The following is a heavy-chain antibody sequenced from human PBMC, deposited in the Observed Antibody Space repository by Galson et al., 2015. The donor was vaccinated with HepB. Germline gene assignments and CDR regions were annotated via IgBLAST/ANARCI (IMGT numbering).Heavy chain of an antibody. V-gene: IGHV3-48*03. J-gene: IGHJ4*02. CDR3: ARVRDYVWGNYRVYYFDY. Sequence: SLRLSCAASGFTLSNYEMNWVRQAPGKGLEWVSYISSSGNTIYYADSVKGRFTISRDNAKSSLYLQMNSLRAEDTAVYYCARVRDYVWGNYRVYYFDYWGQGTRVTVSS. CDR2: ISSSGNTI. CDR1: GFTLSNYE. D-gene: IGHD3-16*02.